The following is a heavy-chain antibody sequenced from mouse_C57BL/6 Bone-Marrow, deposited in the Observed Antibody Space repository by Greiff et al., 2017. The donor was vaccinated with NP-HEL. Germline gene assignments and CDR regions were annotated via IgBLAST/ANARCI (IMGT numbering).Heavy chain of an antibody. J-gene: IGHJ4*01. CDR1: GYTFTDYE. CDR2: IDPETGGT. D-gene: IGHD2-1*01. Sequence: VQLQQSGAELVRPGASVTLSCKASGYTFTDYEMHWVKQTPVHGLEWIGAIDPETGGTAYNQKFKGKATLTADKSSSTAYMQFSSLTSEDSAICYCAVRVYPYAMDYWGQGTSVTVSS. CDR3: AVRVYPYAMDY. V-gene: IGHV1-15*01.